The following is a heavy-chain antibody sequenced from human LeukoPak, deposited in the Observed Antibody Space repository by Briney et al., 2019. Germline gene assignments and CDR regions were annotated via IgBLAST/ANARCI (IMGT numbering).Heavy chain of an antibody. D-gene: IGHD6-19*01. V-gene: IGHV4-59*01. CDR3: ARDLSSGWYGALVSDAFDI. J-gene: IGHJ3*02. Sequence: SETLSLTCTVSGGSISSYYWSWIRQPPGKGLEWIGYIYYSGSTNYNPSLKSRVTISVDTSENQFSLKLSSVTAADTAVYYCARDLSSGWYGALVSDAFDIWGQGTMVTVSS. CDR1: GGSISSYY. CDR2: IYYSGST.